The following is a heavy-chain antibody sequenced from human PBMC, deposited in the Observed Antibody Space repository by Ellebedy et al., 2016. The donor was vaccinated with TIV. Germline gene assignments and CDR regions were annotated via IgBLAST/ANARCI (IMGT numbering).Heavy chain of an antibody. CDR1: GFTFSNYA. CDR3: ATGD. CDR2: ISGVGSSTT. J-gene: IGHJ4*02. Sequence: GESLKISCVASGFTFSNYAMGWVRQAPGKGLDWVSAISGVGSSTTHYADSVKGRFTISRDNSKNTLYLQMSSLRVEDTAVYYCATGDWGQGTLVTVSS. D-gene: IGHD7-27*01. V-gene: IGHV3-23*01.